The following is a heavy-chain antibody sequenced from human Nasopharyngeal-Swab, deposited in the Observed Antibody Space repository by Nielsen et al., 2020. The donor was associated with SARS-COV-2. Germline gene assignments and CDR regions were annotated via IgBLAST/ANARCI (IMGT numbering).Heavy chain of an antibody. CDR3: AKDRASYGPDSADY. J-gene: IGHJ4*02. CDR1: GFMFSSHG. CDR2: ISGDGRAT. D-gene: IGHD3-10*01. V-gene: IGHV3-23*01. Sequence: GGSLRLSCAASGFMFSSHGMMWVRQAPGKGLEWVSGISGDGRATFYAPSVKGRFTISRDNSNNTLWLQMDSLGADDTAKYYCAKDRASYGPDSADYWGQGALITVSS.